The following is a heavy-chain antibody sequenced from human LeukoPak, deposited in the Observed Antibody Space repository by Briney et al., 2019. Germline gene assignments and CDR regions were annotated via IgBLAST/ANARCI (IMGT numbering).Heavy chain of an antibody. CDR2: IYYSGST. CDR3: ARAGDYSNYGDYYYYGMDV. D-gene: IGHD4-11*01. CDR1: GGSISSSSYY. V-gene: IGHV4-39*07. J-gene: IGHJ6*02. Sequence: SETLSLTCTVSGGSISSSSYYWGWIRQPPGKGLEWIGSIYYSGSTYYNPSLKSRVTISVDTSKNQFSLKLSSVTAADTAVYYCARAGDYSNYGDYYYYGMDVRGQGTTVTVSS.